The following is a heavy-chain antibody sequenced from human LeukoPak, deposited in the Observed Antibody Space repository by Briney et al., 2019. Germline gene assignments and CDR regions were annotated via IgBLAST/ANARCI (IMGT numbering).Heavy chain of an antibody. J-gene: IGHJ4*02. CDR1: GFTFSDYA. V-gene: IGHV3-49*04. Sequence: PGRSLRLSCTASGFTFSDYAMSWVRQAPGKGLEWVGFIRSKAYGGTTEYAASVKGRFTISRDDSKSIAYLQMNSLKTEDTAVYYCTSTYYDFWSGEHWGQGTLVTVSS. CDR3: TSTYYDFWSGEH. CDR2: IRSKAYGGTT. D-gene: IGHD3-3*01.